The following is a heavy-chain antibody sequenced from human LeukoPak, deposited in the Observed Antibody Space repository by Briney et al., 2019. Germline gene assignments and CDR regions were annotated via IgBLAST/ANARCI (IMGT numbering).Heavy chain of an antibody. J-gene: IGHJ4*02. CDR2: IYPGDSDT. CDR3: ASAYGSGSYYPYYFDY. CDR1: GYSFTSYW. D-gene: IGHD3-10*01. V-gene: IGHV5-51*01. Sequence: GESLKISCKGSGYSFTSYWIGWVRQMPGKGLEWMGIIYPGDSDTRYSTSFQGQVTISADKSISTAYLQWSSLKASDTAMYYCASAYGSGSYYPYYFDYWGQGTLVTVSS.